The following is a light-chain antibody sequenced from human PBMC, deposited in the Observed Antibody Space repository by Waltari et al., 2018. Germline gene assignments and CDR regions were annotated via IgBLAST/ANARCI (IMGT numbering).Light chain of an antibody. V-gene: IGLV1-40*01. CDR1: TSNIGAGFD. Sequence: QSVLTQPPSVSGAPGQRVTISCTGTTSNIGAGFDVPWYQQLPGTAPQLLIHGNNNQPSGVPDRFSGSKSGTSASLAITGLQAEDEADYYCQSYDSSLSVHVVFGGGTKLTVL. CDR3: QSYDSSLSVHVV. J-gene: IGLJ2*01. CDR2: GNN.